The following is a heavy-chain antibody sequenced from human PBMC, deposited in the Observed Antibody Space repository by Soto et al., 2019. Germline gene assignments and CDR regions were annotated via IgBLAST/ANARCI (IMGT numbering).Heavy chain of an antibody. CDR1: GFNFSSYG. Sequence: QVQLVESGGGVVQPGRSLRLSCAASGFNFSSYGMHWVSQATGQGLEWVAVISYDGSNKYYADSVKGRFTISRDNSKHTRYLQMNRLRAEDTAVYYCATESRGVGATKFDYWGQGTLVTVSS. D-gene: IGHD1-26*01. CDR3: ATESRGVGATKFDY. V-gene: IGHV3-30*03. J-gene: IGHJ4*02. CDR2: ISYDGSNK.